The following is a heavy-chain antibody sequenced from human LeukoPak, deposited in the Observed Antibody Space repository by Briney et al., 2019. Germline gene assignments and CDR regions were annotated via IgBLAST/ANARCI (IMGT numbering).Heavy chain of an antibody. Sequence: GGSLRLSCAASGFTFSNYAMHWVRQAPGKGLEWVAITSYDGSNTYYADSVKGRFTISRDNSKNTLYLQMNSLRAEDTAVYYCARERIAAAGTDFDYWGQGTLVTVSS. CDR2: TSYDGSNT. D-gene: IGHD6-13*01. J-gene: IGHJ4*02. CDR1: GFTFSNYA. CDR3: ARERIAAAGTDFDY. V-gene: IGHV3-30-3*01.